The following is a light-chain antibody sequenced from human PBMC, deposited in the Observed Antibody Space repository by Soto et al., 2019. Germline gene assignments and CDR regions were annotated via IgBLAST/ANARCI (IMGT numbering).Light chain of an antibody. J-gene: IGKJ2*01. CDR2: GAS. CDR3: QQYGSSPPDT. V-gene: IGKV3-20*01. CDR1: QSVSSSY. Sequence: EIVLTQSPGTLSLSPGERATLSCRASQSVSSSYLAWYQQKPGQAPRLLIYGASSRATGIPDRFSVSGSGTDFTLTIIRLEPEDFAVYYCQQYGSSPPDTFGQGTKLEIK.